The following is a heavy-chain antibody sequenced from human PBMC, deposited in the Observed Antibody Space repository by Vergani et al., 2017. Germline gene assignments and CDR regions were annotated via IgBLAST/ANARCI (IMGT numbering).Heavy chain of an antibody. V-gene: IGHV3-23*04. J-gene: IGHJ4*02. CDR3: AKGGWDIVVVPAADYFDY. D-gene: IGHD2-2*01. Sequence: EVQLVESGGGVVRPGGSLRLSCAASGFTFSSYAMSWVRQAPGKGLEWVSAISGSGGSTYYADSVKGRFTISRDNSKNTLYLQMNSLRAEDTAVYYCAKGGWDIVVVPAADYFDYWGQGTLVTVSS. CDR1: GFTFSSYA. CDR2: ISGSGGST.